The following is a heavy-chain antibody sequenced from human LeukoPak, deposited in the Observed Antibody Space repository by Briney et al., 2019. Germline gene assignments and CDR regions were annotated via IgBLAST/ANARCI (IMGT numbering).Heavy chain of an antibody. J-gene: IGHJ4*02. V-gene: IGHV3-66*02. CDR3: ARSIAVAGTPFDY. CDR1: GFTVSSNY. Sequence: PGGSLRLSCAASGFTVSSNYMSWVRQAPGKGLEWVSVIYSGGSTYYADSAKGRFTISRDNSKNTLYLQMNSLRAEDTAVYYCARSIAVAGTPFDYWGQGTLVTVSS. CDR2: IYSGGST. D-gene: IGHD6-19*01.